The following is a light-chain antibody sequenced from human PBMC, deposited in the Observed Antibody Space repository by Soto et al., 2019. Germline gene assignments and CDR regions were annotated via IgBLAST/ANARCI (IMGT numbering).Light chain of an antibody. V-gene: IGKV1-9*01. Sequence: DIQLTQSPSFLSASVGDRVTITCRASQAISSSLAWYQHNPGKAPKLLIYAASTLQNGVPSSFSGSVSGTEFTLTISSLQPEDFATYYCQHLNDYRYTFGQGTKVESK. J-gene: IGKJ2*01. CDR2: AAS. CDR3: QHLNDYRYT. CDR1: QAISSS.